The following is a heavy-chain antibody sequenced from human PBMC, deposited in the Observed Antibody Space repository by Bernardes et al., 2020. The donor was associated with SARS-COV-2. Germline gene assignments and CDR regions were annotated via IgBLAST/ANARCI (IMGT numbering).Heavy chain of an antibody. J-gene: IGHJ4*02. D-gene: IGHD2-21*02. CDR3: VRGFVPGCGGDCSHR. Sequence: GGSLRLSCAAAGFTFSSYSMNWVRQAPGKGLEWISSITSSSIYKYYAESVKGRFTISRDNAKNSLYLQMNSLRAEDTAVYYCVRGFVPGCGGDCSHRWGQGSLVTVSS. V-gene: IGHV3-21*01. CDR1: GFTFSSYS. CDR2: ITSSSIYK.